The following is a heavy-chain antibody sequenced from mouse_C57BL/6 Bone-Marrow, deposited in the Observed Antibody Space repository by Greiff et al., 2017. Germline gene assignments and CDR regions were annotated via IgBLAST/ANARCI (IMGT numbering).Heavy chain of an antibody. CDR1: GFTFSSYG. CDR3: APYYYGSSLYYAMDY. D-gene: IGHD1-1*01. CDR2: ISSGGSYT. J-gene: IGHJ4*01. Sequence: EVKLVESGGDLVKPGGSLKLSCAASGFTFSSYGMSWVRQTPDKRLEWVATISSGGSYTYYPDSVKGRFTISRDNAKNTLYLQMSSLKSEDTAMYYCAPYYYGSSLYYAMDYWGQGTSVTVSS. V-gene: IGHV5-6*01.